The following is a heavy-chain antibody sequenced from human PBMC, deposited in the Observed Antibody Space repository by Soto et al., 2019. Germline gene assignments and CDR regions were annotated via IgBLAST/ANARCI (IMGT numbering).Heavy chain of an antibody. CDR1: GFTFSSYG. CDR2: ISYDGSNK. V-gene: IGHV3-30*18. Sequence: QVQLVESGGGVVQPGRSLRLSCAASGFTFSSYGIHWVRQAPGKGLEWVAVISYDGSNKYYADSVKGRFTISRDNSKNTLYLQMNSLRAEDTTVYYCAKGDSYGYLNYYYYGMDVWGQGTTVTVSS. CDR3: AKGDSYGYLNYYYYGMDV. D-gene: IGHD5-18*01. J-gene: IGHJ6*02.